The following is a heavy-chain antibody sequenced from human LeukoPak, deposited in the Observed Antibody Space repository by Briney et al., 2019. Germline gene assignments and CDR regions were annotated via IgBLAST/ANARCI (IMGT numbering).Heavy chain of an antibody. CDR3: ARGNYYDSSGPTQLFDY. Sequence: SGGSLRLSCAASGFTFSSYGIHWVRQAPGKGLEWVSVIYSGGSTYYADSVKGRFTISRDNSKNTLYLQMNSLRAEDTAVYYCARGNYYDSSGPTQLFDYWGQGTLVTVSS. D-gene: IGHD3-22*01. V-gene: IGHV3-53*01. CDR2: IYSGGST. J-gene: IGHJ4*02. CDR1: GFTFSSYG.